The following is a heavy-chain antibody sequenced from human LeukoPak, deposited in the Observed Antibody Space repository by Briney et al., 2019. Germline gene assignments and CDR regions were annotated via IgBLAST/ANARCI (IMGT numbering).Heavy chain of an antibody. J-gene: IGHJ4*02. V-gene: IGHV4-59*01. CDR3: ARGTRYCTNGVCYSKNRNYFDY. CDR1: GGSISTYY. D-gene: IGHD2-8*01. CDR2: IYHSGST. Sequence: PSETLSLTCTVSGGSISTYYWNWIRQPPGKGLEWIGYIYHSGSTNYNPSLQSRVTISVDTSKNQFSLNLNSVTAADTAVYYCARGTRYCTNGVCYSKNRNYFDYWGQGTLVTVSS.